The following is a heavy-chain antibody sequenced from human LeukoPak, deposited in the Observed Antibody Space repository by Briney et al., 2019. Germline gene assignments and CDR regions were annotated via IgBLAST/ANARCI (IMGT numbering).Heavy chain of an antibody. CDR1: GYTFTSYY. V-gene: IGHV1-46*01. D-gene: IGHD5-24*01. Sequence: ASVKVSCKASGYTFTSYYMHWVRQAPGQGLDWMGIINPSDGSTSYAQKFQGRVTMTRDKSTSTVYMDLSSLRSGDTAVYYCAREGDGHNSGAFDIWGQGTMVTVSS. CDR2: INPSDGST. J-gene: IGHJ3*02. CDR3: AREGDGHNSGAFDI.